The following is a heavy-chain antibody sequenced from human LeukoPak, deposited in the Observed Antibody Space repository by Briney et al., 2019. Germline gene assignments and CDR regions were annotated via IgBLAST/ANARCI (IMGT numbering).Heavy chain of an antibody. CDR3: ASRSSGWYFTFGRVPF. V-gene: IGHV4-39*01. CDR2: IYYSEST. Sequence: SETLSLTCTVSGGSISSSSYYWGWIRQPPGKGLEWIGRIYYSESTYYNPSLKSRVTISVDTSKNQFSLKLSSVTAADTAVYYCASRSSGWYFTFGRVPFWGQGTLVTVSS. CDR1: GGSISSSSYY. D-gene: IGHD6-19*01. J-gene: IGHJ4*02.